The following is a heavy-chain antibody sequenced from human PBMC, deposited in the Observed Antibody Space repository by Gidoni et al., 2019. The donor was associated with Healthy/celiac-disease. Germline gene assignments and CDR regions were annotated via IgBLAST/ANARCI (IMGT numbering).Heavy chain of an antibody. V-gene: IGHV3-21*01. J-gene: IGHJ3*02. CDR1: GFTFSSYS. CDR3: ARDPPRAAFDI. CDR2: ISSSSSYI. D-gene: IGHD3-10*01. Sequence: EVQLVESGGGLVKPGGSLRLSCAASGFTFSSYSMNWVRQAPGKGLEWVSSISSSSSYIYYADSVKVRFTISRDNAKNSLYLQMNSLRAEDTAVYYCARDPPRAAFDIWGQGTMVTVSS.